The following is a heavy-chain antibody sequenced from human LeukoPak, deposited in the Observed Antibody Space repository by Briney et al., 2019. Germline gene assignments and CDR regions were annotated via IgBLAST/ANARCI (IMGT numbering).Heavy chain of an antibody. D-gene: IGHD2-21*02. CDR2: INHSGST. CDR1: SGSISSSSYY. Sequence: SETLSLTCTVSSGSISSSSYYWGWIRQPPGKGLEWIGEINHSGSTNYNPSLKSRVTISVDTSKNQFSLKLSSVTAADTAVYYCARRARDWYSPIEYWGPGTLVTVSS. CDR3: ARRARDWYSPIEY. V-gene: IGHV4-39*07. J-gene: IGHJ4*02.